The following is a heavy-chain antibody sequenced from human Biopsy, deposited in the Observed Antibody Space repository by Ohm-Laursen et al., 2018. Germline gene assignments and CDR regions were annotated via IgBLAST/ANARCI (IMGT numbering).Heavy chain of an antibody. CDR1: GGSLTGHY. CDR2: ISHTGYT. Sequence: TLSLICTVSGGSLTGHYWTWIRQPPGKGLEWIGHISHTGYTSYKSSLKSRVTISLDTSRKHFSLRLTSLAAADTAVYYCARGSNEYGGLYFPHWGQGTLVTVSS. CDR3: ARGSNEYGGLYFPH. V-gene: IGHV4-59*11. J-gene: IGHJ1*01. D-gene: IGHD4-23*01.